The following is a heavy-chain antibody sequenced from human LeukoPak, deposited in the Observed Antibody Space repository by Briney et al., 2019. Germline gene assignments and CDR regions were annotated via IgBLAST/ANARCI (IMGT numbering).Heavy chain of an antibody. CDR2: MNPNSGNT. CDR1: GYTFTSYD. V-gene: IGHV1-8*02. D-gene: IGHD6-13*01. Sequence: ASVKVSCKASGYTFTSYDINWVRQATGQGLEWMGWMNPNSGNTGYAQKFQGRVTMTRDTSTSTVYMELSSLRSEDTAVYYCAREHTYSSSWDAFDIWGQGTMVTVSS. CDR3: AREHTYSSSWDAFDI. J-gene: IGHJ3*02.